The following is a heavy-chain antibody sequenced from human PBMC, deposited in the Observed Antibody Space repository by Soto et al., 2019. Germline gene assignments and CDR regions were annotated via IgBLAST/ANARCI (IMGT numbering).Heavy chain of an antibody. D-gene: IGHD4-4*01. CDR1: GFTFTSSA. Sequence: VASVKVSCKASGFTFTSSAVQWVRQARGQRLEWIGWIVVGSGNTNYAQKFQERVTITRDMSTSTAYMELSSLRSEDTAVYYCAALYSNRGIDYYYNYGMDVRGQGTTVTVSS. CDR2: IVVGSGNT. J-gene: IGHJ6*02. V-gene: IGHV1-58*01. CDR3: AALYSNRGIDYYYNYGMDV.